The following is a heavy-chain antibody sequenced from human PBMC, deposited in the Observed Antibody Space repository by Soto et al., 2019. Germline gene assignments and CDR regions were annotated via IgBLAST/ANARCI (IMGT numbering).Heavy chain of an antibody. Sequence: SCAASGFTFDDYAMHWVRQAPGKGLEWVSGISWNSGSIGYADSVKGRFTISRDNAKNSLYLQMNSLRAEDTALYYCAKDMYSSHHYGMDVWGQGTTVTVSS. J-gene: IGHJ6*02. CDR2: ISWNSGSI. D-gene: IGHD6-13*01. V-gene: IGHV3-9*01. CDR1: GFTFDDYA. CDR3: AKDMYSSHHYGMDV.